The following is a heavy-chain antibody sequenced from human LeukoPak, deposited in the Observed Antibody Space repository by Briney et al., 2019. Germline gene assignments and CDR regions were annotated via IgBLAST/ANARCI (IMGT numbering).Heavy chain of an antibody. J-gene: IGHJ4*02. V-gene: IGHV4-39*07. D-gene: IGHD6-19*01. CDR1: GGSISSSSYY. CDR2: IYYSGST. CDR3: ARDALAVAGYIDY. Sequence: SETLSLTCTVSGGSISSSSYYWGWIRQPPGKGLEWIGSIYYSGSTYYNPSLKSRVTISVDTSKNQFSLKLSSVTAADTAVYYCARDALAVAGYIDYWGQGTLVTVSS.